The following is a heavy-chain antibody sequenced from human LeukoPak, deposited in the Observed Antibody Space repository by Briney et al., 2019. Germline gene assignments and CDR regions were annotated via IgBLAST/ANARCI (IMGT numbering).Heavy chain of an antibody. CDR3: ARAYSSSWLSAFDI. J-gene: IGHJ3*02. V-gene: IGHV4-4*09. CDR1: GGSISSYY. Sequence: SETLSLTCTVSGGSISSYYWSWIRQPPGKGLEWIGYIDTSGSTNHNPSLKSRVTISSDTSKNQFSLKLSSVTAADTAVYYCARAYSSSWLSAFDIWGQGIMVTVSS. D-gene: IGHD6-13*01. CDR2: IDTSGST.